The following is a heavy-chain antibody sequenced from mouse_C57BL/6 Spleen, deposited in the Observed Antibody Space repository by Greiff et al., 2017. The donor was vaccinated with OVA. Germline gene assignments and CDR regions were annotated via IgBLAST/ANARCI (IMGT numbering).Heavy chain of an antibody. Sequence: EVQRVESGPELVKPGASVKISCKASGYSFTDYNMNWVKQSNGKSLEWIGVINPNYGTTSYNQKFKGKATLTVDQSSSTAYMQLNSLTSEDSAVYYCARESIYYGYDERSWFAYWGQGTLVTVSA. V-gene: IGHV1-39*01. CDR2: INPNYGTT. J-gene: IGHJ3*01. CDR3: ARESIYYGYDERSWFAY. CDR1: GYSFTDYN. D-gene: IGHD2-2*01.